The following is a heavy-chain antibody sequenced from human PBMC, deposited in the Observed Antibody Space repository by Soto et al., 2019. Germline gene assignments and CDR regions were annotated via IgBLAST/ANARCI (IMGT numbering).Heavy chain of an antibody. V-gene: IGHV3-30-3*01. CDR3: ARGGLGSGWYHFDS. J-gene: IGHJ4*02. CDR1: GFTFSNFP. CDR2: ISYDGSNE. D-gene: IGHD6-19*01. Sequence: QVQLVESGGGVVQPGRSLRLSCAASGFTFSNFPIHWVRRAPGKGLEWVAVISYDGSNEYYADSVKGRFTISRDNSKNTLYLQMSSLRPEDSGLYFCARGGLGSGWYHFDSWGQGTLVTVSS.